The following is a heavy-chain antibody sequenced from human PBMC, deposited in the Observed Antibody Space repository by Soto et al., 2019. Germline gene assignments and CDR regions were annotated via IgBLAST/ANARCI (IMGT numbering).Heavy chain of an antibody. CDR3: AARHFWSGPWTDTTLDY. CDR2: ISHSGST. V-gene: IGHV4-4*03. J-gene: IGHJ4*02. CDR1: GDSINSSHW. Sequence: PEKLSVTYAVSGDSINSSHWWNWVRQPPGKGLEWIGQISHSGSTNYNPSLTSRVTISVDKSKNHFSLKLTSVTAADTAVYYCAARHFWSGPWTDTTLDYRCQCPLVT. D-gene: IGHD3-3*02.